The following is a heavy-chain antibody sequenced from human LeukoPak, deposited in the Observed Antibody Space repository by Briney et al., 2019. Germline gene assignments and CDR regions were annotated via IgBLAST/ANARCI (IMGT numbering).Heavy chain of an antibody. CDR1: GFTFSSYG. V-gene: IGHV3-30*02. J-gene: IGHJ3*02. Sequence: GGPLRPSCAAPGFTFSSYGMNWFRQVPGKGRGWVAFFGNDGSNKYYANSVKGRFTISRDNSKNTLYLQMNSLRAEDTAVYYCAKDQYRYYGSGPQDAFDIWGQGTMVTVSS. D-gene: IGHD3-10*01. CDR2: FGNDGSNK. CDR3: AKDQYRYYGSGPQDAFDI.